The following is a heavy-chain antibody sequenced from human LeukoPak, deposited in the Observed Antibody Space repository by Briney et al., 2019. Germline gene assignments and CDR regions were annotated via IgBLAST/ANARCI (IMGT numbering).Heavy chain of an antibody. Sequence: GGSLRLSCAASGFTVSSNYMSWVRQAPGKGLEWVSVIYSGSGGSTYYADSVKGRFTIPRDNSKNTLYLQMNSLRAEDTAVYYCARHGMVRGVTYFDYWGQGTLVTVSS. D-gene: IGHD3-10*01. CDR3: ARHGMVRGVTYFDY. J-gene: IGHJ4*02. V-gene: IGHV3-53*01. CDR2: IYSGSGGST. CDR1: GFTVSSNY.